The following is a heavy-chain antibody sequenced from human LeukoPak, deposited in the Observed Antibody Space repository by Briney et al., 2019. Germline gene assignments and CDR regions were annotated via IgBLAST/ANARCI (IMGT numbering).Heavy chain of an antibody. V-gene: IGHV3-23*01. Sequence: GGSLRLPCAASGFTFSNYAMSWVRQAPGKGLEWVSVISGSGGSTYYADSVKGRFTISRDNSKNTLYLQMNSLRAEDTAVYYCAKVAHSSGYPFDYWGQGTLSPSPQ. CDR1: GFTFSNYA. J-gene: IGHJ4*02. D-gene: IGHD3-22*01. CDR3: AKVAHSSGYPFDY. CDR2: ISGSGGST.